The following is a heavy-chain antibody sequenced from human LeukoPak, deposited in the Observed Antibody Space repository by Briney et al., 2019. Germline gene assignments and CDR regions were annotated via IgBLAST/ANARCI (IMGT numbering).Heavy chain of an antibody. Sequence: GGSLRLSCAASGFTFSDSAMIWVRQAPGKGLEWVAGIFGSGGSPHYADSVKGRFTISRDNPRNTVYLQINSLRDEDTAVYYCGKTTVGYSSGQKPAWPVDYWGQGTLVTVSS. D-gene: IGHD5-18*01. CDR2: IFGSGGSP. V-gene: IGHV3-23*01. CDR3: GKTTVGYSSGQKPAWPVDY. CDR1: GFTFSDSA. J-gene: IGHJ4*02.